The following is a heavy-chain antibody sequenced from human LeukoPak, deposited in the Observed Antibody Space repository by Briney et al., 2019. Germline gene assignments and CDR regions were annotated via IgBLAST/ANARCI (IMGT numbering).Heavy chain of an antibody. V-gene: IGHV3-7*01. J-gene: IGHJ4*02. CDR1: GFTFSSYW. CDR3: ARPGYCSGGSCYLSYDY. CDR2: IKQDGSEK. D-gene: IGHD2-15*01. Sequence: GGSLRLPCAASGFTFSSYWMSWVRQAPGKGLEWVANIKQDGSEKYYVDSVKGRFTISRDNAKNSLYLQMNSLRAEDTAVYYCARPGYCSGGSCYLSYDYWGQGTLVTVSS.